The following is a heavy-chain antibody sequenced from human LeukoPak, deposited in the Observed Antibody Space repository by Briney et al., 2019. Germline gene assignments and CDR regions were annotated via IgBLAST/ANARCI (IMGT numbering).Heavy chain of an antibody. D-gene: IGHD2-21*01. CDR2: ITSSGRST. CDR3: TRDPDYGDPD. V-gene: IGHV3-11*01. CDR1: GFSFSDHY. Sequence: GGSLRLSCTASGFSFSDHYMTWMRQAPGKGLEWISYITSSGRSTDYAHSVKGRFIISRDNAMNSLFLQMSSLRVDGTAVYYCTRDPDYGDPDWGQGTLVTVSS. J-gene: IGHJ4*02.